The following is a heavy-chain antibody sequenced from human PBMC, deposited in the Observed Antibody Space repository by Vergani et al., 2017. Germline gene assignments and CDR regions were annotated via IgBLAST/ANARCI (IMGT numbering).Heavy chain of an antibody. D-gene: IGHD6-25*01. V-gene: IGHV4-59*01. CDR3: ASKAANDGYDYYGMDV. Sequence: QVQLQESGPGLVKPSQTLSLTCTVSGGSISSYYWSWIRQPPGKGVEWIGYIYYSGSTNYNPSLKSRVTISVDTSKNQFSLKLSSVTAADTAVYYCASKAANDGYDYYGMDVWGQGTTVTVSS. CDR1: GGSISSYY. CDR2: IYYSGST. J-gene: IGHJ6*02.